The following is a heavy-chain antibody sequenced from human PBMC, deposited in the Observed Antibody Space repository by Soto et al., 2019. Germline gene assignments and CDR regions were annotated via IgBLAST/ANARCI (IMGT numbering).Heavy chain of an antibody. D-gene: IGHD6-6*01. CDR2: INHSGST. CDR3: ASVSIAARQVDY. J-gene: IGHJ4*02. CDR1: GGSFSGYY. Sequence: SETLSLTCAVYGGSFSGYYWSWIRQPPGKGLEWIGEINHSGSTNYNPSLKSRVTISVDTSKNQFSLKLSPVTAADTAVYYCASVSIAARQVDYWGQGTLVTVSS. V-gene: IGHV4-34*01.